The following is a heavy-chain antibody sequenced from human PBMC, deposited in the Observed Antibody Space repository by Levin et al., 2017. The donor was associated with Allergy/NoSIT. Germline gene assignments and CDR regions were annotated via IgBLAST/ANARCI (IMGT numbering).Heavy chain of an antibody. J-gene: IGHJ4*02. CDR3: AKDIYEYYDFWSGYPYFDY. CDR2: ISGSGGST. CDR1: GFTFSSYA. D-gene: IGHD3-3*01. V-gene: IGHV3-23*01. Sequence: SCAASGFTFSSYAMSWVRQAPGKGLEWVSAISGSGGSTYYADSVKGRFTISRDNSKNTLYLQMNSLRAEDTAVYYCAKDIYEYYDFWSGYPYFDYWGQGTLVTVSS.